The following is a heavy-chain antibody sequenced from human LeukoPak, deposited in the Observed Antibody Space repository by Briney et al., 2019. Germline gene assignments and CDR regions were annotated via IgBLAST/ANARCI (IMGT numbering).Heavy chain of an antibody. J-gene: IGHJ4*02. D-gene: IGHD3-10*01. CDR2: ISHDVKTT. V-gene: IGHV3-30*04. Sequence: GGSLRLSCAASGFSFSDSVIHWVRQAPGKGLEWVAVISHDVKTTYYADSAKGRFTISRDNSRNTVFLQMNRLRPEDTAVYYCVKEAYYGWGSSPTLYFDYWGQGTRVTVSS. CDR1: GFSFSDSV. CDR3: VKEAYYGWGSSPTLYFDY.